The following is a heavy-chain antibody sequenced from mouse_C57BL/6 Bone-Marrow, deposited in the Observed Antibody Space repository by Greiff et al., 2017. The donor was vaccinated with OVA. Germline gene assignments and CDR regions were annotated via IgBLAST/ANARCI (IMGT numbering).Heavy chain of an antibody. Sequence: QVQLQQSGAELARPGASVKLSCKASGYTFTSYGISWVKQRTGQGLEWIGEISPRSGNTYYNEKFKGKATLTADKSSSTAYMELRSLTSEDSAVYFCARRTGSWFAYWGQGTLVTVSA. CDR3: ARRTGSWFAY. D-gene: IGHD4-1*01. V-gene: IGHV1-81*01. CDR2: ISPRSGNT. J-gene: IGHJ3*01. CDR1: GYTFTSYG.